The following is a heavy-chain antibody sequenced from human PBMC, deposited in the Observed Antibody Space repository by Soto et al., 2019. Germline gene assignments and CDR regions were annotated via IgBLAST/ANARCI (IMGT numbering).Heavy chain of an antibody. Sequence: SSVKVSCKASGGTFSNFFISWVRQAPGQGLEWMGGNIPIFGTANYAQKFQGRVTIIADESTGTTYMELTSLRSEDTAVYYCARAPILVGETTYENYFDYWGQGTLVTVSS. CDR2: NIPIFGTA. D-gene: IGHD2-21*01. J-gene: IGHJ4*02. CDR1: GGTFSNFF. V-gene: IGHV1-69*13. CDR3: ARAPILVGETTYENYFDY.